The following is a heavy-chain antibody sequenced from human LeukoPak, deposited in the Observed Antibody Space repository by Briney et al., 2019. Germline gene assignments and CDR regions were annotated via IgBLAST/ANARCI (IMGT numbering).Heavy chain of an antibody. CDR3: AKGLENEGGLIDY. CDR1: GFTLDDYA. D-gene: IGHD3-16*02. V-gene: IGHV3-9*03. CDR2: ISWNSGSI. Sequence: PGGSLRLSCAASGFTLDDYAMHWVRQAPGKGLEWVSGISWNSGSIAYADSVKGRLTISRDNAKNSLYLQMNSLRAEDMALYYCAKGLENEGGLIDYWGQGTLVTVSS. J-gene: IGHJ4*02.